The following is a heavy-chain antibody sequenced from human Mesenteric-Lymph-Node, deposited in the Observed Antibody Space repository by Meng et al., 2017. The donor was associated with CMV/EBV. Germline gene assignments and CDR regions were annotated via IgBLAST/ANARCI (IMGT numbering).Heavy chain of an antibody. CDR1: GYTFTSYD. CDR3: ARAGDCSSTSCYFSSDY. J-gene: IGHJ4*02. D-gene: IGHD2-2*01. CDR2: IHPNGGGT. V-gene: IGHV1-2*02. Sequence: ASVKVSCKASGYTFTSYDIHWVRQAPGQGLEWMGWIHPNGGGTNYAQNFQGRVAMTRDTSISTAYMELSGLTSDDTAMYYCARAGDCSSTSCYFSSDYWGQGTLVTVSS.